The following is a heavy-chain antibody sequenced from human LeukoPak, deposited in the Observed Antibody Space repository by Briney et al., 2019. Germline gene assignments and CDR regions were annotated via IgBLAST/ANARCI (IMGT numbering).Heavy chain of an antibody. Sequence: GGSLRLSCAASGITFSSYSMNWVRQAPGKGLEWVSSISSSSSYIYYADSVKGRFTISRDNAKNSLYLQMNSLRAEDTAVYYCARDRDMVRGAVDYWGQGTLVTVSS. D-gene: IGHD3-10*01. CDR3: ARDRDMVRGAVDY. J-gene: IGHJ4*02. CDR2: ISSSSSYI. CDR1: GITFSSYS. V-gene: IGHV3-21*01.